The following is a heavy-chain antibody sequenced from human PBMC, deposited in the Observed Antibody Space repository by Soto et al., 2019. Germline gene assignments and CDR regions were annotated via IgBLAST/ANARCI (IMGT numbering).Heavy chain of an antibody. V-gene: IGHV4-59*01. CDR1: GGFISSYY. Sequence: SETLSLTCTVSGGFISSYYWSWIRQSPGKGLEWIGYIHYSGSTNYNPSLKSRVTMSVDTSRNQFSLKLRSVTAADTAVYYCARSIDSSGYYFSNCWGQGTLVTVSS. CDR3: ARSIDSSGYYFSNC. J-gene: IGHJ4*02. D-gene: IGHD3-22*01. CDR2: IHYSGST.